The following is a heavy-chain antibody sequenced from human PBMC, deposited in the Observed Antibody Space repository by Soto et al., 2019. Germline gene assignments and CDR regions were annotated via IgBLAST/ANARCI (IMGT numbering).Heavy chain of an antibody. CDR2: IWYDGSNK. CDR1: GFTFSSYG. J-gene: IGHJ6*02. V-gene: IGHV3-33*01. D-gene: IGHD3-22*01. CDR3: ARDSRPNYYDSSGFYGMDV. Sequence: GGSLRLSCAASGFTFSSYGMHWVRQAPGKGLEWVAVIWYDGSNKYYADSVKGRFTISRDNSKNTLYLQMDSPRAEDTAVYYCARDSRPNYYDSSGFYGMDVWGQGTTVTVSS.